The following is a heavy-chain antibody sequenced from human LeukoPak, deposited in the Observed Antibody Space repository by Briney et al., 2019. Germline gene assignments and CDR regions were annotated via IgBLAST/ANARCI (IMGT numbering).Heavy chain of an antibody. V-gene: IGHV1-18*01. Sequence: VASVKVSCKASGYTFSSYGISWVRQAPRQGLKWMGWISGYNANAKYAQKLQGRVTMTTDTSTSTVLMELRSLRSDDTAVYYCARDTYDFLTGRYSGSGGDYWGQGTLVTVSS. CDR2: ISGYNANA. D-gene: IGHD3-9*01. CDR3: ARDTYDFLTGRYSGSGGDY. J-gene: IGHJ4*02. CDR1: GYTFSSYG.